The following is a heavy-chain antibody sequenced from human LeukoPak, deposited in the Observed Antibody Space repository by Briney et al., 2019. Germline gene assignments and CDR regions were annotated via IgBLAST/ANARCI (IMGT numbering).Heavy chain of an antibody. V-gene: IGHV1-18*01. CDR1: GYTFTSYG. D-gene: IGHD5-12*01. CDR2: ISAYNGNT. J-gene: IGHJ4*02. CDR3: ARVSGQYNGYANYFDY. Sequence: ASVKVSSKASGYTFTSYGISWVRQAPGQGLEWMGWISAYNGNTNYAQKLQGRVTMTTDTSTSTAYMELRSLRSDDTAVYYCARVSGQYNGYANYFDYWGQGTLVTVSS.